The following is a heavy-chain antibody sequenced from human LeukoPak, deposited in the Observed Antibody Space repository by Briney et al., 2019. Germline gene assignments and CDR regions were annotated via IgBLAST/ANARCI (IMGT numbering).Heavy chain of an antibody. CDR3: ARDDTPQRGYSYGYFDY. CDR2: INHSGST. CDR1: GGSFSGYY. V-gene: IGHV4-34*01. J-gene: IGHJ4*02. D-gene: IGHD5-18*01. Sequence: PSETLSLTCAVYGGSFSGYYWSWIRQPPGKGLEWIGEINHSGSTNYNPSLKSRVTISVDTSKNQFSLKLSSVTAADTAVYYCARDDTPQRGYSYGYFDYWGQGTLVTVSS.